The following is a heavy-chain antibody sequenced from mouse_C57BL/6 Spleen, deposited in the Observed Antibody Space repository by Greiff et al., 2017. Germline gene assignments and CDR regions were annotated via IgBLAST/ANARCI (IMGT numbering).Heavy chain of an antibody. CDR3: ARSYYDYGGGYWYFDV. J-gene: IGHJ1*03. Sequence: QVQLQQSGAELMKPGASVKLSCKATGYTFTGYWIEWVKQRPGHGLEWIGEILPGSGSTNYNEKFKGKATFTADTSSNTAYMQLSSLTTEDSAIYYCARSYYDYGGGYWYFDVWGTGTTVTVSS. CDR2: ILPGSGST. D-gene: IGHD2-4*01. V-gene: IGHV1-9*01. CDR1: GYTFTGYW.